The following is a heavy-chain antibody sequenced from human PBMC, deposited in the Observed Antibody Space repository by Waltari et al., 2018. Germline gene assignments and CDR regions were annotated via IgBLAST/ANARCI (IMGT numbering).Heavy chain of an antibody. J-gene: IGHJ3*01. CDR1: GDSIMKNNYH. Sequence: QLQESGPGLVKPSETVSLTCSVSGDSIMKNNYHWGGIRQPPGKGLEWIGSIYNSGTTYYNPSLKSRVTISLDASRNQFSLRLSSVTAADTAVYYCARASTAIFGVVITGYNIWGQGTVVTVSS. V-gene: IGHV4-39*07. D-gene: IGHD3-3*01. CDR3: ARASTAIFGVVITGYNI. CDR2: IYNSGTT.